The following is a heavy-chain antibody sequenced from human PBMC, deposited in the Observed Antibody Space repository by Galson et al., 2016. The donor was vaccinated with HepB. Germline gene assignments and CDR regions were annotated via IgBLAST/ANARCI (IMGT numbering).Heavy chain of an antibody. J-gene: IGHJ4*02. Sequence: QSGAEVKKPGESLKISCKPSGYSFTSHWIAWVRQMPGKGLEWMGIIYPSDSDTRYSPSFQGQVTISADKSISTAYLQWSSLNASDSAMYYCAWVTGTVWYFFDYWGQGTPVTVSS. V-gene: IGHV5-51*01. CDR1: GYSFTSHW. D-gene: IGHD3-16*01. CDR3: AWVTGTVWYFFDY. CDR2: IYPSDSDT.